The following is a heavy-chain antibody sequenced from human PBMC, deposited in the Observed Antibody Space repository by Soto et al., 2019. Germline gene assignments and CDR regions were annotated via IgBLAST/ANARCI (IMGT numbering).Heavy chain of an antibody. V-gene: IGHV1-18*01. CDR3: ARDGDIVVVVAATTCAY. D-gene: IGHD2-15*01. J-gene: IGHJ4*02. CDR2: ISAYNGNT. Sequence: ASVKVSCKASGYTFTSYGISWVRQAPGQGLEWMGWISAYNGNTNYAQKLQGRVTMTTDTSTSTAYMELRSLRSDDTAVYYCARDGDIVVVVAATTCAYWGQGTLVTVSS. CDR1: GYTFTSYG.